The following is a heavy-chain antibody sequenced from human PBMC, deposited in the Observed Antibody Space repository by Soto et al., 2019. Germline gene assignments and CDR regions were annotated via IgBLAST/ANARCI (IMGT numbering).Heavy chain of an antibody. Sequence: SETLSLTCTVSGGPISSGDYYWSWIRQPPGKGLEWIGYIYYSGSTYYNPSLKSRVTISVDTSKNQFSLKLSSVTAADTAVYYCARVSRRDGYNWGYYFDYWGQGTLVTSPQ. D-gene: IGHD5-12*01. CDR3: ARVSRRDGYNWGYYFDY. J-gene: IGHJ4*02. CDR1: GGPISSGDYY. V-gene: IGHV4-30-4*01. CDR2: IYYSGST.